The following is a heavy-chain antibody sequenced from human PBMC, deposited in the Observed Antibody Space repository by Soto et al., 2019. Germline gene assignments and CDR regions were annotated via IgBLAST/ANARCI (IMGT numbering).Heavy chain of an antibody. Sequence: KASETLSLTCTVSGGSIPSYNWSWIRKPAGKGLEWIGRIYNTGSTNYNPSLRSRVTMSVDTSKNQFSLQLNSVTPEDTAVYYCARDGPKIAAAWNWFDPWGQGTLVTVSS. J-gene: IGHJ5*02. D-gene: IGHD6-13*01. CDR2: IYNTGST. CDR3: ARDGPKIAAAWNWFDP. V-gene: IGHV4-4*07. CDR1: GGSIPSYN.